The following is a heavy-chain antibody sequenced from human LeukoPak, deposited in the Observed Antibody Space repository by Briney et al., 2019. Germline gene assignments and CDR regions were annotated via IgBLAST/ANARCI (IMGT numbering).Heavy chain of an antibody. CDR3: ARGVGVVVPAAIGRTMDV. CDR2: ISYDGSNK. D-gene: IGHD2-2*01. J-gene: IGHJ6*04. V-gene: IGHV3-30*04. CDR1: GFTYSGYA. Sequence: SGGSLRLSCGASGFTYSGYAMHWVRQAPGKGLEWVAVISYDGSNKYYADSVKGRFTISRDNSKNTLYLQMNSLRAEDTAVYYCARGVGVVVPAAIGRTMDVWGKGTTVTVSS.